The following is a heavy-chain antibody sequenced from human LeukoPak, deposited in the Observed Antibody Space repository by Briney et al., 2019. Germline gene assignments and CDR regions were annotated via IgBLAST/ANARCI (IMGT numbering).Heavy chain of an antibody. V-gene: IGHV3-64*01. J-gene: IGHJ4*02. CDR2: ISSNGGST. CDR3: ASGGLMVYAIDYFDY. Sequence: PGGSLRLSCAASGFTFSSYAMHWVRQAPGKGLEYVSAISSNGGSTYYANSVKGRFTISRDNSKNTLYLQRGSLRAEDMAVYYCASGGLMVYAIDYFDYWGQGTLVTVSS. D-gene: IGHD2-8*01. CDR1: GFTFSSYA.